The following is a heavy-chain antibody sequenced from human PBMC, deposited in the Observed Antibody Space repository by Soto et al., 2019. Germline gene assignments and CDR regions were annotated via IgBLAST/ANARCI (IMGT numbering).Heavy chain of an antibody. J-gene: IGHJ4*02. V-gene: IGHV1-69*06. Sequence: QVQLVQSGAEVKKPGSSVKVSCEASGGTFSGHAISWVRQAPGQGPEWMGGLIPLFGTTQHAQNFQDRLTITADKSTSTAYMKLTSLRFDDTAIYYCARGPNWGYRFDSWGQGTLVTVSS. CDR3: ARGPNWGYRFDS. CDR1: GGTFSGHA. CDR2: LIPLFGTT. D-gene: IGHD7-27*01.